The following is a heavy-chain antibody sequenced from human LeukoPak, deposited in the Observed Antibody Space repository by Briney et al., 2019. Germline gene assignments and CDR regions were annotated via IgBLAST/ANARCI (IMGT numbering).Heavy chain of an antibody. CDR1: GLIFSNYW. CDR3: EAYGSV. CDR2: IKEDGSET. D-gene: IGHD3-10*01. J-gene: IGHJ4*02. Sequence: GGSLRLSCATSGLIFSNYWMTWVRQAPGKGLEWVANIKEDGSETYYVDSVKGRFTISRDNDKNTLYLQMNSLRAEDTAVYYCEAYGSVWGQGTLVIVSS. V-gene: IGHV3-7*03.